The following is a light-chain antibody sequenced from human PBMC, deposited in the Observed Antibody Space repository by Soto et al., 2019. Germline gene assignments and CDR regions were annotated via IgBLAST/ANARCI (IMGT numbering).Light chain of an antibody. J-gene: IGKJ2*01. CDR3: QQYNDWLYT. CDR2: GAS. Sequence: IVMTQSPATLSVSPGERATLSCRASQSVSSNLAWYQQIPGQAPRLLIYGASTRATGIPARFSGSGSGTEFTLTISSLQSEDFAFYYCQQYNDWLYTFGQGTNLEI. V-gene: IGKV3-15*01. CDR1: QSVSSN.